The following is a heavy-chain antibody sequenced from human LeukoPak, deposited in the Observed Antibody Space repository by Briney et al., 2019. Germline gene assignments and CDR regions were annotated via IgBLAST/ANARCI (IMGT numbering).Heavy chain of an antibody. CDR1: GFTVGYNY. V-gene: IGHV3-74*01. D-gene: IGHD6-19*01. CDR2: INSDGSGT. Sequence: GGSLRLSCAASGFTVGYNYMRWVRQAPGKGLVWVSRINSDGSGTSYADSVKGRFTISRDNAKNTLSLQMNSLRAEDTAVYYCARVPMTVAGTITDFFDYWGQGTLVTVSS. CDR3: ARVPMTVAGTITDFFDY. J-gene: IGHJ4*02.